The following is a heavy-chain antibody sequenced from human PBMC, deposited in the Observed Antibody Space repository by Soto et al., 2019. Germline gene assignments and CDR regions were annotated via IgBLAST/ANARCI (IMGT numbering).Heavy chain of an antibody. V-gene: IGHV1-8*01. CDR2: MNPNRGNT. J-gene: IGHJ6*02. CDR3: AREKTSYGMDV. Sequence: QVQLVQSGAEVKKPGASVKVSCKASGYTFTSYDINWVRQATGQGLEWMGWMNPNRGNTGYAQKFQARVTITTNTSISTAYMELSSLRSEDTAVYYCAREKTSYGMDVWGQGTTVTVSS. CDR1: GYTFTSYD.